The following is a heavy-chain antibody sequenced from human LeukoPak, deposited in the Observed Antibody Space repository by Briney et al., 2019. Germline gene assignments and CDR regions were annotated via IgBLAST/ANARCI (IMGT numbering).Heavy chain of an antibody. Sequence: GGSLRLSCAASGFTVSSNYMSWVRQAPGKGLEWVSAISGSGGSTYYADSVKGRFTISRDNSKNTLYLQMNSLRAEDTAVYYCAKAKGAAAGTDAFDIWGQGTMVTVSS. D-gene: IGHD6-13*01. CDR1: GFTVSSNY. CDR2: ISGSGGST. CDR3: AKAKGAAAGTDAFDI. V-gene: IGHV3-23*01. J-gene: IGHJ3*02.